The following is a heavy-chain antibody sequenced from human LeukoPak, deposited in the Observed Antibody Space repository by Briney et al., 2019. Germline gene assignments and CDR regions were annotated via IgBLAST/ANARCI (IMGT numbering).Heavy chain of an antibody. D-gene: IGHD6-13*01. CDR1: GGSISSGGYS. Sequence: SETLSLTCAVSGGSISSGGYSWSWIRQPPGKGLEWIGYIYHSGSTYYNPSLKSRVTISVDRSKNQFSLKLSSVTAADTAVYYCARDRSIAAAGTIPFDYWGQGTLVTVSS. CDR2: IYHSGST. V-gene: IGHV4-30-2*01. CDR3: ARDRSIAAAGTIPFDY. J-gene: IGHJ4*02.